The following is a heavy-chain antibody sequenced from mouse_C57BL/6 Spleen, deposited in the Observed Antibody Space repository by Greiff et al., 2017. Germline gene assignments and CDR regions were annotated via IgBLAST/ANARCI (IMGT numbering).Heavy chain of an antibody. J-gene: IGHJ3*01. Sequence: EVQLQQSGPELVKPGASVKISCKASGYTFTDYYMNWVKQSHGKSLEWIGDINPNNGGTSYNQKFKGKATLTVDKTSSTAYMEPRSLTSEDSAVYYCAREELAWLAYWGQGTLVTVSA. CDR2: INPNNGGT. CDR3: AREELAWLAY. V-gene: IGHV1-26*01. CDR1: GYTFTDYY.